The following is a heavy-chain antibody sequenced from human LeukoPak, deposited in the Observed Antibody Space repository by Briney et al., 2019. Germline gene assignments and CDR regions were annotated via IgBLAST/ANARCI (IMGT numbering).Heavy chain of an antibody. Sequence: ASVKVSCKASGGTFSSYAISWVRQAPGQGLEWMGGIIPIFGTANYAQKFQGRVTITADKSTSTAYMELSSLRSEDTAVHYCARSMVRGVTPRYYYYYMDVWGKGTTVTVSS. CDR3: ARSMVRGVTPRYYYYYMDV. V-gene: IGHV1-69*06. CDR1: GGTFSSYA. D-gene: IGHD3-10*01. J-gene: IGHJ6*03. CDR2: IIPIFGTA.